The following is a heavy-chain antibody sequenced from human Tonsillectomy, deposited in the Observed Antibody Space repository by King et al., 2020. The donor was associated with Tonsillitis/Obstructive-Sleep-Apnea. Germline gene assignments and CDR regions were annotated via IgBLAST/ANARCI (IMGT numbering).Heavy chain of an antibody. J-gene: IGHJ6*04. CDR3: ARDASGWSWGYEFNYMDV. Sequence: VQLVESGGDLVQPGGSLRLSCAASRFTFSNYWMHWVRQVPGKGLVWVSRINSDGSSTTYADSVKGRFTISRDNAKTTLYLQMNSLRAEDTAVYYCARDASGWSWGYEFNYMDVWGKGTTVTVSS. D-gene: IGHD6-13*01. CDR2: INSDGSST. CDR1: RFTFSNYW. V-gene: IGHV3-74*03.